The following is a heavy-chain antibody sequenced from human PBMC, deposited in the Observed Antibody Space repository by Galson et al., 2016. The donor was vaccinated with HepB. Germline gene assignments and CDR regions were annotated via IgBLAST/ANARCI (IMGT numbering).Heavy chain of an antibody. CDR3: ARAAIIPGARMVFDP. CDR2: IYHTGTS. D-gene: IGHD2-2*01. CDR1: GASISDSNW. V-gene: IGHV4-4*02. J-gene: IGHJ5*02. Sequence: SETLSLTCDVSGASISDSNWWTWVRQVPGKGLEWIGEIYHTGTSNNNPFLNSRFTLSVDKSRNQFSLNITSVTAADTAVHYCARAAIIPGARMVFDPWGQGTLVTVSS.